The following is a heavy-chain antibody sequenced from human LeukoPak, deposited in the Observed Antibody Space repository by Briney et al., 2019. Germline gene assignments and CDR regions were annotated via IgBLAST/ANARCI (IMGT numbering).Heavy chain of an antibody. Sequence: GGSLRLSCAASGFTFSSYGMPWVRQAPGKGLEWVAVIWYDGSNKYYADSVKGRFTISRDNSKNTLYLQMNSLRAEDTAVYYCARAQRYSGYDYSFGYWGQGTLVTVSS. CDR3: ARAQRYSGYDYSFGY. J-gene: IGHJ4*02. CDR2: IWYDGSNK. D-gene: IGHD5-12*01. V-gene: IGHV3-33*01. CDR1: GFTFSSYG.